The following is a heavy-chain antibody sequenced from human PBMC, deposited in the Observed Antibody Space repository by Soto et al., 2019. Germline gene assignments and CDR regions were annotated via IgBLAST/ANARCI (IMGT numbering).Heavy chain of an antibody. V-gene: IGHV3-72*01. D-gene: IGHD3-10*01. CDR1: GFTLSDHY. CDR3: TRGPRPISTGTGAY. Sequence: EVQLVESGGGLVQPGGSLRLSCAGSGFTLSDHYIDWVRQAPGKGLEWVGRSRDKAQGYSTAYAASVKGRFTTSRDESKNSVYLQMNNLRAEDSGLYYCTRGPRPISTGTGAYWGQGTQVTVSS. CDR2: SRDKAQGYST. J-gene: IGHJ4*02.